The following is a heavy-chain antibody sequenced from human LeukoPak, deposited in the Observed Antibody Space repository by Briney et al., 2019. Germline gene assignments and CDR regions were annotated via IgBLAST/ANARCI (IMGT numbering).Heavy chain of an antibody. J-gene: IGHJ6*03. CDR1: GDSISSGDYY. CDR2: IYYSGST. V-gene: IGHV4-61*10. D-gene: IGHD5-24*01. Sequence: PSETLSLTCTVSGDSISSGDYYWSWIRQPAGKGLEWIGYIYYSGSTNYNPSLKSRVTISVDTSKNQFSLKLSSVTAADTAVYYCARGGGMGHYYYYMDVWGKGTTVTISS. CDR3: ARGGGMGHYYYYMDV.